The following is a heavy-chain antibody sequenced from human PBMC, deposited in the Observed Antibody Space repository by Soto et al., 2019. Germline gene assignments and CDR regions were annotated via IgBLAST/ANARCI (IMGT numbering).Heavy chain of an antibody. D-gene: IGHD3-3*01. Sequence: QVQLVPSGAELKKPGSSMKVSCKTSGGSFNSFSFTWVRQAPGQGLEWVGRIIPVLGLTAYAQKFQGRITSSADKSTSTAYMELSGLTSEDTAVYYGATDKDNTYDFWGQGTLVTVSS. V-gene: IGHV1-69*08. J-gene: IGHJ4*02. CDR3: ATDKDNTYDF. CDR1: GGSFNSFS. CDR2: IIPVLGLT.